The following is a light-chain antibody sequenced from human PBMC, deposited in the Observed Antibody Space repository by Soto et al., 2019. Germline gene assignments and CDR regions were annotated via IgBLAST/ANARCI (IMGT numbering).Light chain of an antibody. J-gene: IGLJ3*02. CDR1: SSDVGRYDY. Sequence: QSALTQPRSVSASPGQSVTISCTGTSSDVGRYDYVSWYQQHPGKAPKLIVYDVTERPSGVPDRFSGSKSGNTASLTISGLQAEDEADYSCCSYTSSTTPVFGGGTKLTVL. CDR2: DVT. V-gene: IGLV2-11*01. CDR3: CSYTSSTTPV.